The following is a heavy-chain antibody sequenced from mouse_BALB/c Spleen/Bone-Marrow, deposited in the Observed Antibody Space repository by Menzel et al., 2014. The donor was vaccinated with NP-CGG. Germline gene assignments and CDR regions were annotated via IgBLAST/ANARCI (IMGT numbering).Heavy chain of an antibody. J-gene: IGHJ2*01. CDR1: GFTLSSFG. V-gene: IGHV5-17*02. D-gene: IGHD4-1*01. Sequence: DVKLVVPGGGLVQPGGSRKLPCAASGFTLSSFGMHWVRQAPEWGLDWVAYISSGSSTIFHADTVKGRFTISRDNPKNTLFLQMTSLRSEDTAMYYCARGGNWEDFDYWGQGTTLTVSS. CDR3: ARGGNWEDFDY. CDR2: ISSGSSTI.